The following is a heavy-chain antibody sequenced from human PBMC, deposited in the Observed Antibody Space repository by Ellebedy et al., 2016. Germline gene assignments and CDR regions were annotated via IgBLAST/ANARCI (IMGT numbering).Heavy chain of an antibody. CDR3: AKEAPYGSRSYASYYYYYGMDV. J-gene: IGHJ6*02. CDR1: GFTFSSYS. CDR2: ITTSSSSI. Sequence: GESLKISXAASGFTFSSYSMNWVRQAPGKGLEWVSYITTSSSSIYYADSVKGRFTISRDTSTSTLYLQMTGLRPDDAAVYYCAKEAPYGSRSYASYYYYYGMDVWGQGTTVTVSS. V-gene: IGHV3-48*01. D-gene: IGHD3-10*01.